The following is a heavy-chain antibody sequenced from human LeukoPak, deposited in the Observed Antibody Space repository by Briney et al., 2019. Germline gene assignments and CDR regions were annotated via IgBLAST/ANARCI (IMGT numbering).Heavy chain of an antibody. CDR2: IYYRGST. CDR3: ASIAVAGHYYFDY. V-gene: IGHV4-59*08. Sequence: SETLSLTCTVSGGSISSYYWSWIRQPPGKGLEWIGYIYYRGSTNYNPSLKSRVTISVDTSKNQFSLKLSSVTAADTAVYYCASIAVAGHYYFDYWGQGTLVTVSS. CDR1: GGSISSYY. D-gene: IGHD6-19*01. J-gene: IGHJ4*02.